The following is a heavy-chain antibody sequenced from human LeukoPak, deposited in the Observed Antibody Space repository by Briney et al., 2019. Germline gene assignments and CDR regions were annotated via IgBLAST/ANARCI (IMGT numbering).Heavy chain of an antibody. CDR1: GGSISSGSYY. CDR3: ARHAGKVRGHYYYYYYYMDV. V-gene: IGHV4-61*02. Sequence: PSQTLSLTCTVSGGSISSGSYYWSWIRQPAGKGLEWIGSIYHSGSTYYNPSLKSRVTISVDTSKNQFSLKLSSVTAADTAVYYCARHAGKVRGHYYYYYYYMDVWGKGTTVTVSS. CDR2: IYHSGST. D-gene: IGHD3-10*01. J-gene: IGHJ6*03.